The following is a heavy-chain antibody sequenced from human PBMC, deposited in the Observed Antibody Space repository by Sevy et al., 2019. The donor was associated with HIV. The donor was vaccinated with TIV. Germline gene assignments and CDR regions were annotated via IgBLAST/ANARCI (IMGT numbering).Heavy chain of an antibody. CDR2: IKSRADGGTT. V-gene: IGHV3-15*01. J-gene: IGHJ6*02. Sequence: GVSLRLSCAASGFTFTYAWMTWVRQAPGKGLEWVGRIKSRADGGTTDYAAPVKGRFTISRDDSKNTLYLQMNSLRSEDTGVYYCSTDPIILLLVTDGKDVWGQGTTVTVSS. D-gene: IGHD2-8*01. CDR1: GFTFTYAW. CDR3: STDPIILLLVTDGKDV.